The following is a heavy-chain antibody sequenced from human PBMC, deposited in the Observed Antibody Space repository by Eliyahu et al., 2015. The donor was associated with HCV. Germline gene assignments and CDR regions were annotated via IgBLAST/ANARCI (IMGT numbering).Heavy chain of an antibody. CDR1: GGSITTYY. J-gene: IGHJ5*02. CDR2: IHYSGST. D-gene: IGHD6-19*01. CDR3: ASGGGGIAVTGTGGWFDP. Sequence: QVQLQESGPGLVKPSETLSLTCXVSGGSITTYYWSWIRQPPGKGLEWIGYIHYSGSTNYNPSLKSRVTISVDTYKNQFSLNLTSVTAADTAMYYCASGGGGIAVTGTGGWFDPWGQGTLVTVSS. V-gene: IGHV4-59*01.